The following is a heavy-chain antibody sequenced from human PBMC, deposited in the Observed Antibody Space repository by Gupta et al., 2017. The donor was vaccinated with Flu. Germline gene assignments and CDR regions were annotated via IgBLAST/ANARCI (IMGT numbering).Heavy chain of an antibody. V-gene: IGHV3-23*01. J-gene: IGHJ5*01. CDR3: AKDSSSSGYGSLFDF. CDR2: ISSSGGST. D-gene: IGHD5-12*01. Sequence: EVQLLQSVGGVVQPGGSQRLSCSVSGFTFSDSTMNWVRQGPGTGLEWVASISSSGGSTYYTESMRGRCSISRDNSRNTVYLEINSLRAEDTAVYYCAKDSSSSGYGSLFDFWGQGVQVTVSS. CDR1: GFTFSDST.